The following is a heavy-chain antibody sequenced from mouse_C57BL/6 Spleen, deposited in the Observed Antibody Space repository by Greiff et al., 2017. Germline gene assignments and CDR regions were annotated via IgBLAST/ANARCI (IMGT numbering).Heavy chain of an antibody. Sequence: QVQLQQSGAELVRPGASVTLSCKASGYTFTDYEMHWVQQTPVPGLEWIGAIDPETGGTAYNQKFKGKAILTADQSSSPAYMELRSLTSEDSAVYYCTRPLVTTVVEPLDYWGQGTTLTVSS. CDR2: IDPETGGT. CDR1: GYTFTDYE. D-gene: IGHD1-1*01. V-gene: IGHV1-15*01. J-gene: IGHJ2*01. CDR3: TRPLVTTVVEPLDY.